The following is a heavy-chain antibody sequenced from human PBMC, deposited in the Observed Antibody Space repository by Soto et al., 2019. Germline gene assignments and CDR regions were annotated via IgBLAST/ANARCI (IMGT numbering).Heavy chain of an antibody. CDR3: TTGELGIRVG. CDR2: IKSKTDGGTT. CDR1: GVTFSNAW. D-gene: IGHD1-20*01. V-gene: IGHV3-15*07. J-gene: IGHJ4*02. Sequence: EVQLVESGGGLVKPGGSLRLSCAASGVTFSNAWMKWVRQAPGKGLEWVVRIKSKTDGGTTDYAAPVKGRFTISRDDSKNTLYLQMNSLKTEETAVYYCTTGELGIRVGWGQGTRVTVYS.